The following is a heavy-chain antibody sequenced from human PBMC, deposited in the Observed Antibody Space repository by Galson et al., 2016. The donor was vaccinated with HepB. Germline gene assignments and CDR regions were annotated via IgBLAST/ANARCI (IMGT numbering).Heavy chain of an antibody. D-gene: IGHD4-17*01. J-gene: IGHJ4*02. CDR3: AKTYGDYHIGQWDY. CDR2: VHYDGDTT. Sequence: SLRLSCAASGFTFSNYPMSWVRQAAGKGLEWVSSVHYDGDTTYYSDSVKGRFTILRDQSKNTVYLQMNSLRVEDTAVYYCAKTYGDYHIGQWDYWGQGTLVSVSS. CDR1: GFTFSNYP. V-gene: IGHV3-23*01.